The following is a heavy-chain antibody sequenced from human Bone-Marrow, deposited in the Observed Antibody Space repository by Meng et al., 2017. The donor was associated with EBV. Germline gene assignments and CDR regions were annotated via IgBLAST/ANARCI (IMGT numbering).Heavy chain of an antibody. CDR3: ARFDDILTGSTEGVDN. CDR1: GFTFSSYS. Sequence: EVQLVESGGXLVKPGXSLGLSCAASGFTFSSYSMNWVRQAPGKGLEWVSSISSSSSYIYYADSVKGRFTISRDNAKNSLYLQMSSLRAEDTAVYYCARFDDILTGSTEGVDNWGQGTLVTVSS. CDR2: ISSSSSYI. J-gene: IGHJ4*02. V-gene: IGHV3-21*01. D-gene: IGHD3-9*01.